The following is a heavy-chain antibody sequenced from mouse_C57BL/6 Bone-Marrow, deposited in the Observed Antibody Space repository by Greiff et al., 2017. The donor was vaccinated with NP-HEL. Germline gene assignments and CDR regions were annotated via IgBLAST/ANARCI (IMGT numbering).Heavy chain of an antibody. V-gene: IGHV1-80*01. Sequence: VQLQESGAELVKPGASVKISCKASGYAFSSYWMNWVKQRPGKGLEWIGQIYPGDGDTNYNGKFKGKATLTADKSSSTAYMQLSSLTSEDSAVYFCASGSSYDGFAYWGQGTLVTVSA. CDR1: GYAFSSYW. J-gene: IGHJ3*01. CDR3: ASGSSYDGFAY. D-gene: IGHD1-1*01. CDR2: IYPGDGDT.